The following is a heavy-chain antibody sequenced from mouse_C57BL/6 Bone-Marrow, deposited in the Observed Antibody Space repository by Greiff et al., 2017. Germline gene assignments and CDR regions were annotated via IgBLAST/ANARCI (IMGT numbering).Heavy chain of an antibody. CDR2: IYPGSGNT. V-gene: IGHV1-76*01. Sequence: VQLVESGAELVRPGASVKLSCKASGYTFTDYYINWVKQRPGQGLEWIARIYPGSGNTYYNEKFKGKATLTAEKSSSTAYMQLSSLTSEDSAVYFCARSLYSNYGGFDYWGQGTTLTVSS. D-gene: IGHD2-5*01. CDR3: ARSLYSNYGGFDY. CDR1: GYTFTDYY. J-gene: IGHJ2*01.